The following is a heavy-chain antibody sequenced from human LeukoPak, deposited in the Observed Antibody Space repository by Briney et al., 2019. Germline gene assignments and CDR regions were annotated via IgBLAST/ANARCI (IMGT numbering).Heavy chain of an antibody. D-gene: IGHD6-13*01. CDR1: GYTFSAYD. CDR3: ARGPPDSSSSDY. Sequence: GASVKLSCKASGYTFSAYDINGVRQTTGQGLEWMGWMRPSSGDTGYAQNFQGRVTMTRNASIDTAYMELSRLRSDDTAVYYCARGPPDSSSSDYWGQGTLVTVSS. J-gene: IGHJ4*02. V-gene: IGHV1-8*01. CDR2: MRPSSGDT.